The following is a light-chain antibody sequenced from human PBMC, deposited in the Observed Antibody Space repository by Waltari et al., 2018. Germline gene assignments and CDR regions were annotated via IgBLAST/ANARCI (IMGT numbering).Light chain of an antibody. CDR2: EVS. CDR3: SSYVANNNPV. J-gene: IGLJ2*01. Sequence: QSALTQPPSASGPPGQALPISCTGTTRAVGGYNFVSCYQHHPGKAPRLIIYEVSARPSGVPDRFSGSKSGNTASLTVSGLQAEDEADYYCSSYVANNNPVFGGGTKLTVL. CDR1: TRAVGGYNF. V-gene: IGLV2-8*01.